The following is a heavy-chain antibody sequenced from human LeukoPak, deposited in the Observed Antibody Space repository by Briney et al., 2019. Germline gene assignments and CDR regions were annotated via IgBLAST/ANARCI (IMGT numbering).Heavy chain of an antibody. Sequence: GGSLRLSCAASGFSLSNYWMDWVRQAPGKGLEWVANIKQDGSEKNCLDSVKGRFTISRDNAQNSLYLQMNSLRVEDTAVYYCTRRLDRWGQGTLVTVSS. CDR1: GFSLSNYW. J-gene: IGHJ4*02. D-gene: IGHD2-2*03. CDR3: TRRLDR. CDR2: IKQDGSEK. V-gene: IGHV3-7*01.